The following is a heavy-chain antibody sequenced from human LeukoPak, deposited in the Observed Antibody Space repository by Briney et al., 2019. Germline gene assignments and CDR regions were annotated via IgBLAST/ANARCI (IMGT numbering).Heavy chain of an antibody. CDR2: IWYGGTND. D-gene: IGHD3-22*01. CDR1: GFSFSSYG. J-gene: IGHJ4*02. CDR3: ARAAFDSIGYYLFDY. V-gene: IGHV3-33*01. Sequence: GRSLRLSCAASGFSFSSYGMHWVRQAPGKGLEWVAVIWYGGTNDYYADSVKGRFTISRDNSRNTLYLQMNSLRTEDTAVYSCARAAFDSIGYYLFDYWGQGTLVTVSP.